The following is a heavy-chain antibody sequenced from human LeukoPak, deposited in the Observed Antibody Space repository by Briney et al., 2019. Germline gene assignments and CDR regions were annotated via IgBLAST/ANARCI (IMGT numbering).Heavy chain of an antibody. D-gene: IGHD1-1*01. CDR2: IWYDGSNK. Sequence: GGSLRLSCAASGFTFSSYGMHWARQAPGKGLEWVAVIWYDGSNKYYADSVKRRFTISRDNSKNTLYLQMNSLRAEDTAVYYCSTGSAPSRDFDYWGQGTLVTVSS. CDR1: GFTFSSYG. V-gene: IGHV3-33*01. CDR3: STGSAPSRDFDY. J-gene: IGHJ4*02.